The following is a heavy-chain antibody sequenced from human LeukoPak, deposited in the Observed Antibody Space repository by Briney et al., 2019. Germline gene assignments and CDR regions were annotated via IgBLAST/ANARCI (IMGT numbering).Heavy chain of an antibody. Sequence: SETLSLTCTVSGGSISSGGYYWSWIRQPPGKGLEWIGYIYHSGSTYYNPSLKSRVTISVDRSKNQFSLNLSSVTAADTAVYYCAREGILAYSGRSTSSYAFDIWGQGTMVTVSS. CDR2: IYHSGST. CDR1: GGSISSGGYY. CDR3: AREGILAYSGRSTSSYAFDI. D-gene: IGHD1-26*01. V-gene: IGHV4-30-2*01. J-gene: IGHJ3*02.